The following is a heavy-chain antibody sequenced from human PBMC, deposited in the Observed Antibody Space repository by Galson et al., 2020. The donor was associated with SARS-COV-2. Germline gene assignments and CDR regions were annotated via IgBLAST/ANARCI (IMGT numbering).Heavy chain of an antibody. V-gene: IGHV3-33*01. D-gene: IGHD6-13*01. Sequence: QLGESLKLSCAASGFTFSSYGMHWVRQAPGKGLEWVAVIWYDGSNKYYADSVKGRFTISRDNSKNTLYLQMNSLRAEDTAVYYCARDVLTAAGVAIDYWGQGTLVTVSS. CDR1: GFTFSSYG. CDR2: IWYDGSNK. CDR3: ARDVLTAAGVAIDY. J-gene: IGHJ4*02.